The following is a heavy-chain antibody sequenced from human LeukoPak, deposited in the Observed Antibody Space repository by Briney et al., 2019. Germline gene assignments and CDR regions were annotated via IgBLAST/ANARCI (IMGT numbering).Heavy chain of an antibody. D-gene: IGHD6-13*01. CDR2: IYTSGST. J-gene: IGHJ5*02. CDR3: ARAGYSSSWGPNWFDP. CDR1: GGSISSYY. V-gene: IGHV4-4*07. Sequence: SETLSLTCTVSGGSISSYYWSWIRQPAGKGLEWIGRIYTSGSTNYNPSLKSRVTMSVDTSKNQFSLKLSSVTAADTAVYYCARAGYSSSWGPNWFDPWGQGTLVTVSS.